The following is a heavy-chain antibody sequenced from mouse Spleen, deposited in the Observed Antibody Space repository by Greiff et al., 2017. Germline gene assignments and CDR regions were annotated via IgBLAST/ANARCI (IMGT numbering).Heavy chain of an antibody. V-gene: IGHV3-6*01. Sequence: EVQLQQSGPGLVKPSQSLSLTCSVTGYSITSGYYWNWIRQFPGNKLEWMGYISYDGSNNYNPSLKNRISITRDTSKNQFFLKLNSVTTEDTATYYCASQLFAYWGQGTLVTVSA. D-gene: IGHD4-1*02. CDR2: ISYDGSN. CDR3: ASQLFAY. J-gene: IGHJ3*01. CDR1: GYSITSGYY.